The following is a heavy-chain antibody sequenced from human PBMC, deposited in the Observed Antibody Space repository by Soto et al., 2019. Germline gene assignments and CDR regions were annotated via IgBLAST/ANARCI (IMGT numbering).Heavy chain of an antibody. D-gene: IGHD6-19*01. CDR2: ISAYNGNT. J-gene: IGHJ5*02. Sequence: GGCLKVSWQAFGFTVTRFGISWGRPAPGQGLEWMGWISAYNGNTNYAQKLQGRVTMTTDTSTSTAYMELRSLRSDDTAVYYCARADSSGWYVWFDPWGQGTLVTVSS. CDR3: ARADSSGWYVWFDP. V-gene: IGHV1-18*01. CDR1: GFTVTRFG.